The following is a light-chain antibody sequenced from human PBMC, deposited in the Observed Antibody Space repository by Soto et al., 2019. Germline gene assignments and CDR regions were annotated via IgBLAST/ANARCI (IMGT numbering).Light chain of an antibody. CDR2: GAS. CDR3: HQYKNWPWT. Sequence: EIVMTQSPATLSVSPGERATLSCRAGQNIHTNLAWYQQKPGQAPRLLFYGASTGATGLPARFSGSGSGTEFTLTISTLQSEDSALYYCHQYKNWPWTFGQGTKVDI. CDR1: QNIHTN. J-gene: IGKJ1*01. V-gene: IGKV3-15*01.